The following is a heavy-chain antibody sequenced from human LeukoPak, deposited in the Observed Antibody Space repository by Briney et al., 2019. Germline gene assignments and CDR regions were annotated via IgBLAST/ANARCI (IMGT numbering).Heavy chain of an antibody. CDR2: IWYDGSNK. CDR3: AKGNWGERLDWYFDL. J-gene: IGHJ2*01. CDR1: GFTFSSYG. D-gene: IGHD1-26*01. V-gene: IGHV3-33*06. Sequence: QPGGSLRLSCAASGFTFSSYGMHWVRQAPGKGLEWVAVIWYDGSNKYYADSVKGRFTISRDNSKNTLYLQMNSLRAEDTAVYYCAKGNWGERLDWYFDLWGRGTLVTVSS.